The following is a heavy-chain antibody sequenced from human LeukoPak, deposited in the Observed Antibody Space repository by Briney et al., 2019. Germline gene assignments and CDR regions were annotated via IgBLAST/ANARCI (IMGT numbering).Heavy chain of an antibody. CDR2: IHPGNSET. J-gene: IGHJ4*02. Sequence: GESLKIPCKGSGYSFSSYWIAWVRQMPGKGLEWMGIIHPGNSETTYNPSFKGHVTMSADKSISTAYLQWSSLEDADTAKYYCARRLSTIAISAANDYWGQGTLVTVSS. CDR1: GYSFSSYW. D-gene: IGHD6-13*01. V-gene: IGHV5-51*01. CDR3: ARRLSTIAISAANDY.